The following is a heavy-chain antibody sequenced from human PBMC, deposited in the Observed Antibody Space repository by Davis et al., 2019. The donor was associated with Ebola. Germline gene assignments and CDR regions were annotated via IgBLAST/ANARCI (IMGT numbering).Heavy chain of an antibody. Sequence: GESLKISCAASGFTFSSYWMSWVRQAPGKGLEWVANIKQDGSEKYYVDSVKGRFTISRDNAKNSLYLQMNSLRAEDTAVYYCARDQLEWELLGYYYYGMDVWGQGTTVTVSS. CDR2: IKQDGSEK. CDR1: GFTFSSYW. J-gene: IGHJ6*02. D-gene: IGHD1-26*01. V-gene: IGHV3-7*01. CDR3: ARDQLEWELLGYYYYGMDV.